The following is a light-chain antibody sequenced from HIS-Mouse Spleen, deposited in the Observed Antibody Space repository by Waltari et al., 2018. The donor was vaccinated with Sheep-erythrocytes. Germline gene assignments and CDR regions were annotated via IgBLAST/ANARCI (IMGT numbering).Light chain of an antibody. CDR2: AAS. CDR3: LQDYNYPYT. Sequence: AIQMTQSPSSLSASVGDRVTITCRASQGIRNDLGWDQQKPGKAPKLPIYAASRLQSGVPSRFSGSGSGTDFTLTISSLQPEDFATYYCLQDYNYPYTFGQGTKLEIK. V-gene: IGKV1-6*01. J-gene: IGKJ2*01. CDR1: QGIRND.